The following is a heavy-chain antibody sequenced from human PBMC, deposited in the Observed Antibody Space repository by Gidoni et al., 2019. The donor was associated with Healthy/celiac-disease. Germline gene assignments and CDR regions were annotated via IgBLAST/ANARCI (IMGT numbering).Heavy chain of an antibody. CDR2: IYPGDSDT. J-gene: IGHJ6*02. V-gene: IGHV5-51*01. CDR3: ARHEGYCSSTSCYYYYYYGMDV. Sequence: EVQLVQSGAEVKKPGESLKISCKGSGYSFTSYWIGWVRQMPGKGLEWMGIIYPGDSDTRYSPSFQGQVTISADKSISTAYLQWSSLKASDTAMYYCARHEGYCSSTSCYYYYYYGMDVWGQGTTVTVSS. CDR1: GYSFTSYW. D-gene: IGHD2-2*01.